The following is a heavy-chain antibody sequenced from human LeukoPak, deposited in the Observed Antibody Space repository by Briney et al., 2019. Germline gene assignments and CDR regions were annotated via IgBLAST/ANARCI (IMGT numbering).Heavy chain of an antibody. J-gene: IGHJ4*02. CDR1: GGSFSGYY. CDR3: ARHQYCSGGSCYARPLDY. Sequence: PSETLSLTCAVYGGSFSGYYWSWIRQAPGKGLEWIGEVNHSGSTNYNPSLKSRVTISVDTSKNQFSLKLSSVTAADTAVYYCARHQYCSGGSCYARPLDYWGQGTLVTVSS. D-gene: IGHD2-15*01. CDR2: VNHSGST. V-gene: IGHV4-34*01.